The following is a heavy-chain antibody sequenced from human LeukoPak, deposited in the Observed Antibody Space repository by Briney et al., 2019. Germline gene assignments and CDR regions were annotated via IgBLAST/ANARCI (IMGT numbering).Heavy chain of an antibody. Sequence: GGSLRLSCAASGFTFSSCWMNWVRQAPGKGLEWVANIKQDGSEKYYVDSVKGRFTISRDNAKNSLYLQMNSLRAEDTAVYYCARGGYGSGSYLFYWGQGTLVTVSS. CDR1: GFTFSSCW. V-gene: IGHV3-7*01. CDR2: IKQDGSEK. D-gene: IGHD3-10*01. J-gene: IGHJ4*02. CDR3: ARGGYGSGSYLFY.